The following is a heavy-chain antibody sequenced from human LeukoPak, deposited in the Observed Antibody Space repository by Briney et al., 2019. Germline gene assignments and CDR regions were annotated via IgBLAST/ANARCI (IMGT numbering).Heavy chain of an antibody. Sequence: ASVKVSCKASGYTFTSYYMHWVRQAPGQGLEWMGIINPSGGSTSYAQKFQGRVTMTRDTSTSTVYMELSSLRSDDTAVYYCARDSYGYSYDYPPLESYYFDYWGQGTLVTVSS. CDR3: ARDSYGYSYDYPPLESYYFDY. CDR1: GYTFTSYY. D-gene: IGHD5-18*01. CDR2: INPSGGST. J-gene: IGHJ4*02. V-gene: IGHV1-46*01.